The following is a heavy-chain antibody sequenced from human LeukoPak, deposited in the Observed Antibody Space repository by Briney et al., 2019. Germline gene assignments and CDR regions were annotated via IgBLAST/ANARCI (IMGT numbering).Heavy chain of an antibody. CDR1: GYTFTSYG. D-gene: IGHD3-22*01. CDR2: ISAYNGNT. Sequence: GASMKVSCKASGYTFTSYGISWVRQAPGQGLEWMGWISAYNGNTNYAQKLQGRVTMTTDTSTSTAYMELRSLRSDDTAVYYCARGGPYYYDSSGYYYPIKPLVDYWGQGTLVTVSS. J-gene: IGHJ4*02. V-gene: IGHV1-18*01. CDR3: ARGGPYYYDSSGYYYPIKPLVDY.